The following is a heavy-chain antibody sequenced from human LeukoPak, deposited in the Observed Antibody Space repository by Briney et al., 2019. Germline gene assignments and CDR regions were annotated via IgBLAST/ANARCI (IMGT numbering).Heavy chain of an antibody. J-gene: IGHJ4*02. D-gene: IGHD3-22*01. CDR2: IYSGGSS. Sequence: PGGSLRLSCAASGFTVSSSYMSWVRRAPGKGLEWVSIIYSGGSSYHADSVKGRFTISRDKTKNTLYLQMNSLRAEDTAVYYCAKSSYYDASGYYREYYFDSWGQGTLVTVSS. V-gene: IGHV3-53*01. CDR3: AKSSYYDASGYYREYYFDS. CDR1: GFTVSSSY.